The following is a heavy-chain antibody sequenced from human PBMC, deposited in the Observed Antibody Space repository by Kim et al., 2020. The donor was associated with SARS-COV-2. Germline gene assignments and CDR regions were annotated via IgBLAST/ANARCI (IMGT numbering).Heavy chain of an antibody. Sequence: ASVKVSCKASGYTFTSYAMHWVRQAPGQRLEWMGWINAGNGNTKYSQKFQGRVTITRDTSASTAYMELSSLRSEDTAVYYCARTGGYCSSTSCYGTFDIWGQGTMVTVSS. D-gene: IGHD2-2*01. CDR3: ARTGGYCSSTSCYGTFDI. CDR2: INAGNGNT. CDR1: GYTFTSYA. V-gene: IGHV1-3*01. J-gene: IGHJ3*02.